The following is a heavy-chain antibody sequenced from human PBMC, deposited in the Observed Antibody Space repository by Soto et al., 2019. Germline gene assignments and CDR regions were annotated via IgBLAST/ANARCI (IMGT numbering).Heavy chain of an antibody. V-gene: IGHV1-18*01. CDR1: GYTFTSYG. CDR2: ISAFNGQT. D-gene: IGHD3-16*01. Sequence: ASVKVSCKASGYTFTSYGVSWVRQAPGQGLEWMGWISAFNGQTNYIQKVQGRVTLTTEASTSTAYMELRSLRSDDTAVYYCARGGNYYYGLDVWGQGTTVTVSS. CDR3: ARGGNYYYGLDV. J-gene: IGHJ6*02.